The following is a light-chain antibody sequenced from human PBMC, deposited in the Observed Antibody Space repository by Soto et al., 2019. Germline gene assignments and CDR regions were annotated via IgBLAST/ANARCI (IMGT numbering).Light chain of an antibody. CDR3: SSYVGNNNLV. Sequence: QSVLTQSPSASGSPGQSVTISCTGTFNDVGGYNYVSWYQQHPGKAPQVIIYEVYKRPSGVPDRFSGSKSGKTASLTVSGLQADDEADYYCSSYVGNNNLVFGGGTKLTVL. J-gene: IGLJ3*02. CDR2: EVY. CDR1: FNDVGGYNY. V-gene: IGLV2-8*01.